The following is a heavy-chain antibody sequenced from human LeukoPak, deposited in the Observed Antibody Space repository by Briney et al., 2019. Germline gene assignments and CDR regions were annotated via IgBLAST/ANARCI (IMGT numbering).Heavy chain of an antibody. D-gene: IGHD3-9*01. CDR2: IIPIFGTA. V-gene: IGHV1-69*01. Sequence: WSSVKVSCKASGGTSSSYAISWVRQAPGQGLEWMGGIIPIFGTANYAQKFQGRVTITADESTSTAYMELSSLRSEDTAVYYCARDRPPGDFDRLPDAFDIWGQGTMVTVSS. CDR1: GGTSSSYA. CDR3: ARDRPPGDFDRLPDAFDI. J-gene: IGHJ3*02.